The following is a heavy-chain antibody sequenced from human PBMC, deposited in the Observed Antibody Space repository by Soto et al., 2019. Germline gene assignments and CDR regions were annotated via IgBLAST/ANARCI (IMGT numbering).Heavy chain of an antibody. CDR2: INAGNGNT. CDR3: ARDQQFRNWFDS. V-gene: IGHV1-3*01. CDR1: GYTFSRYA. Sequence: ASVKVSCKASGYTFSRYAIHWVRQAPGQRLEWMGWINAGNGNTKYSQKFEGRVTLTTDTSANTVYMELSSLRFEDTALYYCARDQQFRNWFDSWGPGTLVTVSS. D-gene: IGHD6-13*01. J-gene: IGHJ5*01.